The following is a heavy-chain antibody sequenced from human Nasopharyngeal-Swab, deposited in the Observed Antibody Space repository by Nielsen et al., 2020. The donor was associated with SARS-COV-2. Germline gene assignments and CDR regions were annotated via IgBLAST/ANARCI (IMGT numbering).Heavy chain of an antibody. J-gene: IGHJ6*02. CDR2: IIPIFGTA. D-gene: IGHD4-11*01. Sequence: VRQAPGQGLEWMGGIIPIFGTANYAQKFLGRVTITADESTSTAYMELSSLRSEDTAVYYCARGLTTVTTYYYYGMDVWGQGTTVTVSS. CDR3: ARGLTTVTTYYYYGMDV. V-gene: IGHV1-69*01.